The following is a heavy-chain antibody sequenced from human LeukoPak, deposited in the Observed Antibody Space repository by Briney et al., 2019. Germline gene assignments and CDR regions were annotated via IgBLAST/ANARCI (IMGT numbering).Heavy chain of an antibody. D-gene: IGHD2-15*01. CDR3: AKSKGRYCSGGSCYLDY. CDR1: GFTFSSYA. Sequence: GGSLRLSCAASGFTFSSYAMSWVRQAPGKGLEWVSAISGSGGSTYYADSAKGRFTISRDNSKNTLYLQMNSLRAEDTAVYYCAKSKGRYCSGGSCYLDYWGQGTLVTVSS. CDR2: ISGSGGST. J-gene: IGHJ4*02. V-gene: IGHV3-23*01.